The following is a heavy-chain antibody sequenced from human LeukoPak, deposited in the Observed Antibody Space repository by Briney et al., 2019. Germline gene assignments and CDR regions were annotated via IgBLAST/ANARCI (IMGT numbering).Heavy chain of an antibody. Sequence: PSETLSLTCTGSGGSISSYDWSWIRQPAGKGLEWIGRIFSSESTNYNPSLKRRVTMLLDTSNNQLLLRLIPVPAADTALYYCARAPLTVKDAFDTWGQGTMVTVSS. J-gene: IGHJ3*02. CDR1: GGSISSYD. CDR3: ARAPLTVKDAFDT. D-gene: IGHD4-17*01. V-gene: IGHV4-4*07. CDR2: IFSSEST.